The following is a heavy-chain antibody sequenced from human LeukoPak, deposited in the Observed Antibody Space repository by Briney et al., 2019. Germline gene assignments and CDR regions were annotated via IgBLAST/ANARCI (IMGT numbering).Heavy chain of an antibody. CDR2: ISSRSRYI. D-gene: IGHD3-22*01. CDR3: ARDLRITMIVVVTFPAFDI. V-gene: IGHV3-21*01. Sequence: GGSLRLSCAASGFTFSSYSMNWVRQARGRGLEGVSSISSRSRYIYYADSVKDRFTISRDNAKNSLYLQMNSLRAEDTAVYYCARDLRITMIVVVTFPAFDIWGQGTMVTVSS. J-gene: IGHJ3*02. CDR1: GFTFSSYS.